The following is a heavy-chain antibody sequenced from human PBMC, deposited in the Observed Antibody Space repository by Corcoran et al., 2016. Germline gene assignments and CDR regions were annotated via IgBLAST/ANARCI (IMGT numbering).Heavy chain of an antibody. CDR2: INPSGGST. Sequence: QVQLVQSGAEVKKHGASVKVCCKASGYTFTSYSMHWVRQAPGQGLEWMGIINPSGGSTSYAQKFQGIVTMTRDTSTRTVYMELSSLRSGDTAVYYCARPAAAGRVMVYYYYGMDVWGQGTTFTVSS. D-gene: IGHD6-13*01. CDR1: GYTFTSYS. J-gene: IGHJ6*02. V-gene: IGHV1-46*01. CDR3: ARPAAAGRVMVYYYYGMDV.